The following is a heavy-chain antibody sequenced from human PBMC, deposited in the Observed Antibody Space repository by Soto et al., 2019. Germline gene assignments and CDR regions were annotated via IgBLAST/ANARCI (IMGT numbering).Heavy chain of an antibody. V-gene: IGHV1-2*02. J-gene: IGHJ4*02. CDR2: ISPNSGGT. D-gene: IGHD3-10*01. Sequence: ASVKVSCKASGNTFTGYYMHWVRQAPGQGLEWMGWISPNSGGTNYVQKFQGRVTMTRDTSISTTYMELNRLTSDDTAVYYCARAYGAGSPDYWGQGTLVTVSS. CDR3: ARAYGAGSPDY. CDR1: GNTFTGYY.